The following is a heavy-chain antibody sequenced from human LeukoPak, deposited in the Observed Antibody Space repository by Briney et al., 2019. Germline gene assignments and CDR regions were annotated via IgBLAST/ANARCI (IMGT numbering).Heavy chain of an antibody. CDR1: GFTFDDYA. CDR2: ISWNSGSI. J-gene: IGHJ4*02. Sequence: GGSLRLSCAASGFTFDDYAMHWVRQAPGKGLEWVSGISWNSGSIGYADSVKGRFTISRDNTKNSLYLQMNSLRAEDTALHYRAKDGLRLRLGELSTPFDYWGQGTLVTVSS. CDR3: AKDGLRLRLGELSTPFDY. D-gene: IGHD3-16*02. V-gene: IGHV3-9*01.